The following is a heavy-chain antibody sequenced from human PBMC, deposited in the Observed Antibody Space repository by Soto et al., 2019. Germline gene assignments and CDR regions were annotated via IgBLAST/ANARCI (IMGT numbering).Heavy chain of an antibody. J-gene: IGHJ6*02. CDR2: IYHSGST. D-gene: IGHD3-10*01. CDR3: ASAPRSPGDVGGPNYYYYYGMDV. Sequence: SETLSLTCAVSGGSISSGGYSWSWIRQPPGKGLEWIGYIYHSGSTYYNPSLKSRVTISVDRSKNQFSLKLSSVTAADTAVYYCASAPRSPGDVGGPNYYYYYGMDVWGQGTTVTVSS. V-gene: IGHV4-30-2*01. CDR1: GGSISSGGYS.